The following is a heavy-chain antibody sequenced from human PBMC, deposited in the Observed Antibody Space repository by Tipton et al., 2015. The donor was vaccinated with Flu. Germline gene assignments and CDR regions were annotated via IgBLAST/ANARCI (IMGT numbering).Heavy chain of an antibody. V-gene: IGHV4-38-2*01. Sequence: LRLSCAVSSYSISSDYYWGWIRQPPGKGLEWIGSIYHSGSTYYNPSLKSRVTISVDTSKNQVSLRLTSVTAADTAIFYCARHRGGSVLYGMDVWGQGTTVTVSS. D-gene: IGHD6-25*01. J-gene: IGHJ6*02. CDR1: SYSISSDYY. CDR2: IYHSGST. CDR3: ARHRGGSVLYGMDV.